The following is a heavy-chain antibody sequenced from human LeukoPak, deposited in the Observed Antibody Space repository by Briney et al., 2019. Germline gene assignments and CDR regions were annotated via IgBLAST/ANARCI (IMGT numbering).Heavy chain of an antibody. Sequence: ASVKVSCKASGYTFTSYAMNWVRQAPGQGLEWMGWINTNTGNPTYAQGFTGRFVFSSDTSVSTAYLQISSLKAEDTAVYYCARDHDLLWFGELYIWGSYGMDVWGQGTTVTVSS. D-gene: IGHD3-10*01. J-gene: IGHJ6*02. V-gene: IGHV7-4-1*02. CDR1: GYTFTSYA. CDR3: ARDHDLLWFGELYIWGSYGMDV. CDR2: INTNTGNP.